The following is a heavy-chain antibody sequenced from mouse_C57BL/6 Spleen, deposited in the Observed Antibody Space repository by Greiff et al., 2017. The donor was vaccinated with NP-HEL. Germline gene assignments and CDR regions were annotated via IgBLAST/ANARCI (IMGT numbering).Heavy chain of an antibody. D-gene: IGHD3-2*02. Sequence: VQLKQSGAELVKPGASVKLSCTASGFNIKDYYMHWVKQRTEQGLEWIGRIDPEDGETKYAPKFQGKATITADTSTNTAYLQLSSLTSEDTAVYDCAREAQAKAWCAYWGQGTLVTVSA. V-gene: IGHV14-2*01. CDR2: IDPEDGET. J-gene: IGHJ3*01. CDR1: GFNIKDYY. CDR3: AREAQAKAWCAY.